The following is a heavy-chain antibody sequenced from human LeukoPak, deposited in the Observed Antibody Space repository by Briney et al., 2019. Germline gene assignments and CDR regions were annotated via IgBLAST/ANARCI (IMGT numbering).Heavy chain of an antibody. V-gene: IGHV5-51*01. CDR2: IYPGDSDT. CDR3: ARHGGGDWNDGHYFDY. D-gene: IGHD1-1*01. J-gene: IGHJ4*02. Sequence: GKSLKISCQGSGYSFTGHWIGWVRQMPGKGLEWMGIIYPGDSDTRYSPSFQGQVTISADKSINTAYLQWNSLEASDTAMYYCARHGGGDWNDGHYFDYWGQGTLVTVSS. CDR1: GYSFTGHW.